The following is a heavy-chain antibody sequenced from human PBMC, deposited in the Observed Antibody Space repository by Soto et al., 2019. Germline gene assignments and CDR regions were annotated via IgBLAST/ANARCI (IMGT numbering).Heavy chain of an antibody. CDR1: GGTFSSYA. Sequence: SVKVSCKASGGTFSSYAISWVRQAPGQGLEWMGGIIPIFGTANYAQKFQGRVTITADESTSTAYMELSSLRSEDTAVYYCAGGYSYGYSYYYGMDVWGQGTTVTVSS. D-gene: IGHD5-18*01. J-gene: IGHJ6*02. CDR3: AGGYSYGYSYYYGMDV. CDR2: IIPIFGTA. V-gene: IGHV1-69*13.